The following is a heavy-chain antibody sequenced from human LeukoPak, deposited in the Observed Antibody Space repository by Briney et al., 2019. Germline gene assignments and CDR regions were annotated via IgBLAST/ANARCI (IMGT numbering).Heavy chain of an antibody. V-gene: IGHV4-34*01. J-gene: IGHJ6*02. CDR3: ARIPRTNSSSWYRRNYYYGMDV. D-gene: IGHD6-13*01. CDR1: GGSFSGYY. Sequence: SETLSLTCAVYGGSFSGYYWSWIRQPPGKGLEWIGEINHSGSTNYNPSLKSRVTISVDTSKNQFSLKLSSVTAADTAVYYCARIPRTNSSSWYRRNYYYGMDVWGQGTTVTVSS. CDR2: INHSGST.